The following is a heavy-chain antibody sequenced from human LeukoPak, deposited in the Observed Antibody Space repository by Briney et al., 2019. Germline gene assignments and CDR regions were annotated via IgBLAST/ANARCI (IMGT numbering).Heavy chain of an antibody. CDR2: ISGSGGST. V-gene: IGHV3-23*01. CDR1: GFTFSSYA. D-gene: IGHD2-2*01. J-gene: IGHJ6*02. CDR3: AIDFYCSSTSCYHYYGMDV. Sequence: PGGSLRLSCAASGFTFSSYAMSWVRQAPGKGLEWVSGISGSGGSTYYADSVKGRFTISRDNSKNTLYLQMNSLRAEDTAVYYCAIDFYCSSTSCYHYYGMDVWGQGTTVTVSS.